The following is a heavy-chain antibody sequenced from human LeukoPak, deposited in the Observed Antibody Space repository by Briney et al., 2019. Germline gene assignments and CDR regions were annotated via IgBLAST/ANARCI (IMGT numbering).Heavy chain of an antibody. CDR2: IYSGGST. CDR1: GFTVSNNY. Sequence: SGGSLRLSCAPSGFTVSNNYMSWVRQAPGKGLEWVSIIYSGGSTYYADSVKGRFTISRDNSKNTLHLQMKSLRADDAAVYRCARDRGHLVLAPVDFWGQGTLVTVSS. J-gene: IGHJ4*02. V-gene: IGHV3-53*01. D-gene: IGHD2-8*02. CDR3: ARDRGHLVLAPVDF.